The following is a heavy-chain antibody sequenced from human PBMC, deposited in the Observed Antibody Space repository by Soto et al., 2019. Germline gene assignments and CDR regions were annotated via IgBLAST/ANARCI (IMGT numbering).Heavy chain of an antibody. CDR3: ARKLVAVAGPQTTYYFDY. Sequence: QVQLQQWGAGLLKPSETLSLTCAVYGGSSSGYYWSWIRQPPGKGLEWIGEINHSGSTNYNPSLKSRVTISVDTSKNQFSLKLSSVTAADTAVYYCARKLVAVAGPQTTYYFDYWGQGTLVTVSS. CDR1: GGSSSGYY. CDR2: INHSGST. J-gene: IGHJ4*02. V-gene: IGHV4-34*01. D-gene: IGHD6-19*01.